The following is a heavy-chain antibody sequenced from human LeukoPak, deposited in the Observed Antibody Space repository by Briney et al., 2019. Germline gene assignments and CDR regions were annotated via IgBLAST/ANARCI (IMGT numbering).Heavy chain of an antibody. CDR1: GFSFSRYA. V-gene: IGHV3-23*01. J-gene: IGHJ5*01. CDR3: AKVVSPAYKVATGFDS. Sequence: GGSLRLSCVAAGFSFSRYALSWVRQAPGKGLGWVSAISGSGANTYYADSVKARFTISRDNSKNTLYLLMNSLRAEDTAVYYCAKVVSPAYKVATGFDSWGQGTLVTVSS. CDR2: ISGSGANT. D-gene: IGHD5-12*01.